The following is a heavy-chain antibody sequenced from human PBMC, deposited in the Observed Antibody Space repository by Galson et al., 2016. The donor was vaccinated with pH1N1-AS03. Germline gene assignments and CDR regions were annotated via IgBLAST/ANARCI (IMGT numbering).Heavy chain of an antibody. J-gene: IGHJ4*02. V-gene: IGHV2-5*02. CDR2: IFWDGET. Sequence: PALVKPTQTLTLTCTFSGFSLSTGGVHVAWIRQPPGKALEWLAFIFWDGETRYRPSLRSRLTITKDTSKNQVVLTMTNMDPVETATYYCARSTSVNEGLDFWGQGPLVTVFS. CDR1: GFSLSTGGVH. D-gene: IGHD2-8*01. CDR3: ARSTSVNEGLDF.